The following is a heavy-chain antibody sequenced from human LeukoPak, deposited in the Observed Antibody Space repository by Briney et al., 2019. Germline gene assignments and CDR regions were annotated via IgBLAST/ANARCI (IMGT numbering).Heavy chain of an antibody. CDR3: AKDLANYGSDAFDI. Sequence: GGSLRLSCAASGFTVTYYYMSWVRQAPGKGLEWVSVIWTDGGTYYADSVRGRFTISRDDSKNTLFLQMDSLRAEDTAVYYCAKDLANYGSDAFDIWGQGTMVTVSS. CDR2: IWTDGGT. J-gene: IGHJ3*02. CDR1: GFTVTYYY. D-gene: IGHD4-17*01. V-gene: IGHV3-53*01.